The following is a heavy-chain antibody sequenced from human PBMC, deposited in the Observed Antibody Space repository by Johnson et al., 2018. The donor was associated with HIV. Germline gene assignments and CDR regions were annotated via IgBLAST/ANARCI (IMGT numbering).Heavy chain of an antibody. V-gene: IGHV3-30*03. CDR1: GFTFDDYG. D-gene: IGHD2-2*01. Sequence: QEKLVESGGGLVQPGGSLRLSCAASGFTFDDYGMSWVRPAPGKGLEWVAIISYDGSNKYYADSVKGRFTISSDHSQNTLYLQMNSLRAEDTAVYYCARDGGYCSSTSCFRHWASAFDIWGQGTMVTVSS. J-gene: IGHJ3*02. CDR2: ISYDGSNK. CDR3: ARDGGYCSSTSCFRHWASAFDI.